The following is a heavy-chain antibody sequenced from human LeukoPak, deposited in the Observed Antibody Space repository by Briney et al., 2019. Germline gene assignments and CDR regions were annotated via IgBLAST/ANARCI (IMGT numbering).Heavy chain of an antibody. CDR2: IYYSGST. Sequence: SETLSLTCTVSGGSISSYYWSWIRQPPGKGLEWIGYIYYSGSTNYNPSLKSRVTISVDTSKNQFSLKLSSVTAADTAVYYCATPKGTLGFDFWGQGTLVTVSS. CDR1: GGSISSYY. CDR3: ATPKGTLGFDF. V-gene: IGHV4-59*08. J-gene: IGHJ4*02. D-gene: IGHD3-16*01.